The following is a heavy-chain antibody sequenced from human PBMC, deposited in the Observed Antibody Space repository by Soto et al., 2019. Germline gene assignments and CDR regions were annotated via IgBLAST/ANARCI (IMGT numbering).Heavy chain of an antibody. Sequence: EVQLLESGGGLVQPGGSLRLSCVASGFTFSNYVMGWVRQAPGKGLEWVSVISGSGGSTYYADSVKGRFTISRDNSKNTLYLQMNSLIAEDTAVYYCARSAIVSTIFLLYFDYWGQGTLVAVSS. CDR1: GFTFSNYV. CDR2: ISGSGGST. D-gene: IGHD5-12*01. CDR3: ARSAIVSTIFLLYFDY. J-gene: IGHJ4*02. V-gene: IGHV3-23*01.